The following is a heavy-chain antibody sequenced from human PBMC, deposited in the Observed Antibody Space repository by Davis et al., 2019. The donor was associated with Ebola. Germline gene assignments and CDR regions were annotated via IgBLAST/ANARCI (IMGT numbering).Heavy chain of an antibody. CDR2: FYYSGST. D-gene: IGHD3-22*01. Sequence: SETLSLTCTVSGGSISNRNYYWAWIRQPPGKGLEWIGSFYYSGSTYYNPSLKSRVTISVDTSKNQFSLKLSSVTAADTAVYYCARESYYYDSSGYSRGGFDYWGQGTLVTVSS. J-gene: IGHJ4*02. CDR3: ARESYYYDSSGYSRGGFDY. V-gene: IGHV4-39*07. CDR1: GGSISNRNYY.